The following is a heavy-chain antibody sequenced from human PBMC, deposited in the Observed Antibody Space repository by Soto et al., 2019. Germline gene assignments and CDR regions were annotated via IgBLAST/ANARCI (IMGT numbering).Heavy chain of an antibody. CDR2: ISGSGGST. V-gene: IGHV3-23*01. CDR1: GFTFSSYA. J-gene: IGHJ4*02. D-gene: IGHD6-19*01. Sequence: GGSLRVSCAASGFTFSSYAMSWGRQAPWKGLEWVSAISGSGGSTYYADSVKGRFTISRDNSKNTLYLQMNSLRAEDTAVYYCAKGSSGWYERFDYWGQGTLVTVSS. CDR3: AKGSSGWYERFDY.